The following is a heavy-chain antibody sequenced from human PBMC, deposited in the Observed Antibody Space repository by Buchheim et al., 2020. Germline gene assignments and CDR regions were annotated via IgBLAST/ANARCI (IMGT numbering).Heavy chain of an antibody. Sequence: EVQLVESGGGLIQPGGSLRLSCAASGFTFSSYEMNWVRQAPGKGLEWVSYISSSGSTIYYADSVKGRFTISRDNAKNSLYLQMNSLRAEDTAVYYCARVGEITIFGVYYYGMDVWGQGTT. J-gene: IGHJ6*02. V-gene: IGHV3-48*03. D-gene: IGHD3-3*01. CDR1: GFTFSSYE. CDR3: ARVGEITIFGVYYYGMDV. CDR2: ISSSGSTI.